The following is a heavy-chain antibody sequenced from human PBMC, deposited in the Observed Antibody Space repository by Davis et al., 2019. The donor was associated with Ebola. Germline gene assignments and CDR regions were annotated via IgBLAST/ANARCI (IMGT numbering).Heavy chain of an antibody. CDR1: GFTFRNHR. Sequence: PGGSLRLSCAASGFTFRNHRMHWVRQAPGKGLEYVAVIGAYADFIYYTDSVMGRFTVTRDDWRNTLYLHMGSLRPEDMGVYYCAREGEHGGGGDNWGQGTLVTVSS. CDR3: AREGEHGGGGDN. D-gene: IGHD2-21*01. V-gene: IGHV3-64*02. CDR2: IGAYADFI. J-gene: IGHJ4*02.